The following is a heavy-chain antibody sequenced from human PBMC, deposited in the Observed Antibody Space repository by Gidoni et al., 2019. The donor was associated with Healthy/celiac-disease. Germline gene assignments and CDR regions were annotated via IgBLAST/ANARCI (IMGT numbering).Heavy chain of an antibody. CDR3: ARGEDGVQDFDY. J-gene: IGHJ4*02. V-gene: IGHV4-39*01. Sequence: QLQLQESCPGLLTPSETLSLTCTVSGGSISSSSYSWGWIPQPPGKGLEWIGSIYYSGSTYYNPSLKSRVTISVDTSKNQFSLKLSSVTAADTAVYYCARGEDGVQDFDYWGQGTLVTVSS. D-gene: IGHD3-10*01. CDR2: IYYSGST. CDR1: GGSISSSSYS.